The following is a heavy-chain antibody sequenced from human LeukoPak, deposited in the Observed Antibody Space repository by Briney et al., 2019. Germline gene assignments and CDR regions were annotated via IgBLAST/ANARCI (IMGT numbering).Heavy chain of an antibody. CDR2: INQDGSEK. Sequence: GGALRLSCAASGFTFGSYWMSWVRQAPGKGLEWVANINQDGSEKYYVDSVKGRFTISRDNANNSLFLQMNSLRAEDTAVYYCSRDRVLDYWGQGTLVTVSS. J-gene: IGHJ4*02. CDR3: SRDRVLDY. CDR1: GFTFGSYW. V-gene: IGHV3-7*04.